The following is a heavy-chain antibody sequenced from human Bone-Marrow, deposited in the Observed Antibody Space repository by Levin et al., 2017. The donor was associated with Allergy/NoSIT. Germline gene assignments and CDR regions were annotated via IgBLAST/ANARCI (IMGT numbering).Heavy chain of an antibody. Sequence: AGGSLRLSCAASGFTFSSYAMSWVRQAPGKGPEWVSAISASADRTYYADSAKGRFTISRDNSKNTLYLQMNSLRAEDTAVYFCAKEAPYCSGSNCRQYYFDHWGQGTLVTVSS. J-gene: IGHJ4*02. CDR2: ISASADRT. CDR1: GFTFSSYA. CDR3: AKEAPYCSGSNCRQYYFDH. D-gene: IGHD2-2*01. V-gene: IGHV3-23*01.